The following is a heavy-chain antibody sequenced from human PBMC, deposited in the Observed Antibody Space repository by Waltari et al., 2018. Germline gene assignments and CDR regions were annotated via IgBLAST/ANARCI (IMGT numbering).Heavy chain of an antibody. Sequence: QVQLVESGGGVVQPGRSLRLSCAASGFTFSSYAMHWVRQAPGKGLEWVAVISYDGSNKYYADSVKGRFTISRDNSKNTLYLQMTSLRAEDTAVYYCARGRGTYYDFWSGYESLDYWGQGTLVTVSS. CDR1: GFTFSSYA. J-gene: IGHJ4*02. CDR2: ISYDGSNK. D-gene: IGHD3-3*01. V-gene: IGHV3-30-3*01. CDR3: ARGRGTYYDFWSGYESLDY.